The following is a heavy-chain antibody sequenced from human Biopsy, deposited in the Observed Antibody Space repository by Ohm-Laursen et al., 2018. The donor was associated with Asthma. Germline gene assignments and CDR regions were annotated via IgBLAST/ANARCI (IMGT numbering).Heavy chain of an antibody. CDR3: ARGDSSNWSHYYFDY. V-gene: IGHV3-53*01. Sequence: SLRLSCAASGFAVSRDYMLWVRQAPGKGLEGVSVIYSGGTSHTADSVRGRFTISRDYSKNTLYLQMHSLRAEDTAVYYCARGDSSNWSHYYFDYWGQGTLVTVSS. D-gene: IGHD3-22*01. CDR2: IYSGGTS. CDR1: GFAVSRDY. J-gene: IGHJ4*02.